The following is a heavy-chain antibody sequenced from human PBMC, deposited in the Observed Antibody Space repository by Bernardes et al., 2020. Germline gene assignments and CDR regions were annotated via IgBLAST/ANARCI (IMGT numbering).Heavy chain of an antibody. V-gene: IGHV1-18*03. CDR3: ARELLRQDIVVVPAAMRSSRGYDFYYGMDV. CDR2: ISAYNGNT. Sequence: APVKVSRKASGYTFTSYGISWVRKAPGQGLEWMGWISAYNGNTKYAQKLQGRVTMTTDTSTSTAYMELRSRRSDEMAVYYCARELLRQDIVVVPAAMRSSRGYDFYYGMDVWGQGTTVTVSS. CDR1: GYTFTSYG. D-gene: IGHD2-2*01. J-gene: IGHJ6*02.